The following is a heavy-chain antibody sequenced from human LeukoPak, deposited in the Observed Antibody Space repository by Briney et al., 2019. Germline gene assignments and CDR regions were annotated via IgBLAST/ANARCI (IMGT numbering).Heavy chain of an antibody. CDR1: GFTFSSYS. CDR2: ISSSSSYI. Sequence: GGSLRLSCAASGFTFSSYSMNWVRQAPGKGLEWVSSISSSSSYIYYADSVKGRFTISRDNAKNSLYLQMNSLRAEDTAVYYCARGGVTLGEFDYWGQGTLVTVSS. J-gene: IGHJ4*02. V-gene: IGHV3-21*01. D-gene: IGHD3-10*01. CDR3: ARGGVTLGEFDY.